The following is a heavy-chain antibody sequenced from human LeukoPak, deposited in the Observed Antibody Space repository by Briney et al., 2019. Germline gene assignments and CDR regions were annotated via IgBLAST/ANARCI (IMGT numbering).Heavy chain of an antibody. CDR3: AKDRYSYAFEYSDS. V-gene: IGHV3-30*18. D-gene: IGHD5-18*01. CDR2: ISNDGSKK. Sequence: GGSLRLSCAASGFTFSSYGMHWVRQAPGKGLDWVAVISNDGSKKYYADSVKGRFTISRDNSKNTLSLQVSSLRTEDTAVYYCAKDRYSYAFEYSDSWGQGTLVTASS. J-gene: IGHJ4*02. CDR1: GFTFSSYG.